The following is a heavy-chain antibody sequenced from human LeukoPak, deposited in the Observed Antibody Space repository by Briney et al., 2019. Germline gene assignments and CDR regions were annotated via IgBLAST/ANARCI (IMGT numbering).Heavy chain of an antibody. CDR2: ISSIGGST. Sequence: PGGSLRLSCSATGFTFSAYDFSWVRQAPGKGVEYVSSISSIGGSTNYAEYVKGRLTISRDNSKSTLFLLMSSLRAEDSAVYYCVRGGAYYYDSGGYPLYWGQGTLVTVSS. CDR1: GFTFSAYD. J-gene: IGHJ4*02. D-gene: IGHD3-10*01. CDR3: VRGGAYYYDSGGYPLY. V-gene: IGHV3-64D*06.